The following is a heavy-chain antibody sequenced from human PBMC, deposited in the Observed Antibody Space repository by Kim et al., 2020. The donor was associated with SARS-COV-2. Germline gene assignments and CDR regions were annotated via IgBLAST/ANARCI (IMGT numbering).Heavy chain of an antibody. D-gene: IGHD6-13*01. Sequence: GGSLRLSCAASGFTFSSYAMHWVRQAPGKGLEWWAVISYDGSKKYYADSVKGRFTISRDNSKNTLYLQMNSLRAEDTAVYYCARDEGGGYSSTWYRFD. CDR3: ARDEGGGYSSTWYRFD. CDR1: GFTFSSYA. V-gene: IGHV3-30*04. J-gene: IGHJ4*01. CDR2: ISYDGSKK.